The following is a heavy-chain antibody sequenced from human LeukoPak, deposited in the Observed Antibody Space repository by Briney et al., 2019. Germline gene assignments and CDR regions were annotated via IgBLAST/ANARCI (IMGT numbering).Heavy chain of an antibody. J-gene: IGHJ4*02. Sequence: GGSLRLSCAASGNYWMHWVRQAPGKGLVWVSHINSDGSWTSYADSVKGRFTISKDNAKNTVYLQMNSLRAEDTAVYYCAKVSYDSSNDYWGQGTLVTVSS. CDR2: INSDGSWT. V-gene: IGHV3-74*01. D-gene: IGHD3-22*01. CDR1: GNYW. CDR3: AKVSYDSSNDY.